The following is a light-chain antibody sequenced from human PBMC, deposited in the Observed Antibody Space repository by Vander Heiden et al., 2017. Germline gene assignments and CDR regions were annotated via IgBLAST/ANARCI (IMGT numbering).Light chain of an antibody. V-gene: IGKV1-5*03. Sequence: DSQMTQSRSTLPASVCDRVTITCRDSQSISSWLAWYQQKPGKAPKLLIYKASSLESGVPSRFSGSGSGTEFTLTISSLQPDDFATYYCQQYNSYLLTFGQGTKLEL. J-gene: IGKJ2*01. CDR1: QSISSW. CDR2: KAS. CDR3: QQYNSYLLT.